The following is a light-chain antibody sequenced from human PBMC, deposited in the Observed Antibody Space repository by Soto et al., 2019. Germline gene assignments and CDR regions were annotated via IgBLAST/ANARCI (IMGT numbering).Light chain of an antibody. CDR1: QSVSNN. Sequence: DILMTQSPVTLSVSPGDRATLSCRASQSVSNNLAWYQQKPGQSPRLLIYAASTRATGVPARFSASGSGTGFTLTISGLQSEDVAVYYCQQYNNWPPWTFGKGTKVEIK. V-gene: IGKV3-15*01. CDR3: QQYNNWPPWT. J-gene: IGKJ1*01. CDR2: AAS.